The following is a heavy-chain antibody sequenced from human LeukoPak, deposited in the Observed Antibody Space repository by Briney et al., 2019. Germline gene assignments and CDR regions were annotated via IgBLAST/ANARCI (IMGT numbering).Heavy chain of an antibody. CDR1: GGSISSGGYY. D-gene: IGHD3-10*01. V-gene: IGHV4-31*03. CDR2: IYYSGST. J-gene: IGHJ6*02. Sequence: SQTLSLTCTVSGGSISSGGYYWSWIRQHPGKGLEWIGYIYYSGSTYYNPPLKSRVTISVDTSKNQFSLKLSSVTAADTAVYYCARDRRVRYLYGMDVWGQGTTVTVSS. CDR3: ARDRRVRYLYGMDV.